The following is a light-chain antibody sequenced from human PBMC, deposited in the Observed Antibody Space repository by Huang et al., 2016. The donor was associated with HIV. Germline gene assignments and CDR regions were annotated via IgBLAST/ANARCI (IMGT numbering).Light chain of an antibody. CDR2: GAS. V-gene: IGKV3-20*01. CDR3: QQYGTLPYT. CDR1: QGVHNSY. J-gene: IGKJ2*01. Sequence: EFVLTQSPVTLSLSPGEGASPSCRASQGVHNSYFAWYQQKPGQAPRLLIYGASNRATGVPHRFRGSESGTDFTLTISGLDTEDFAVYYCQQYGTLPYTFGQGTKLEI.